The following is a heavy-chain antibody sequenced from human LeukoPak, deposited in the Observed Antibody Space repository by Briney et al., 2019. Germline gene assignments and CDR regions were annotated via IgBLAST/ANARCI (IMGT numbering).Heavy chain of an antibody. CDR1: GFTFSSYE. V-gene: IGHV3-48*03. J-gene: IGHJ4*02. CDR3: ARPVKRGYSYGYGY. Sequence: GGSLRLSCAASGFTFSSYEMNGVRQAPGKGPEWVSYISSSGSTIYYADSVKGRFTISRDNAKNSLYLQMNSLRAEDTAVYYCARPVKRGYSYGYGYWGQGTLVTVSS. D-gene: IGHD5-18*01. CDR2: ISSSGSTI.